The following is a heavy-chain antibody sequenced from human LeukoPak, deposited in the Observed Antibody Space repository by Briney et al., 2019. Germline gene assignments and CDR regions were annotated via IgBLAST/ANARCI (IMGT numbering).Heavy chain of an antibody. Sequence: KAGGSLRLSCAASGLTFSSYSMNWVRQAPGKGLEWVSSISSSSSYIYYADSVKGRFTISRDNAKNSLYLQMNSLRAEDTAVYYCARDRSGSGWYIGWFDYWGQGTLVTVSS. CDR2: ISSSSSYI. V-gene: IGHV3-21*01. CDR1: GLTFSSYS. J-gene: IGHJ4*02. D-gene: IGHD6-19*01. CDR3: ARDRSGSGWYIGWFDY.